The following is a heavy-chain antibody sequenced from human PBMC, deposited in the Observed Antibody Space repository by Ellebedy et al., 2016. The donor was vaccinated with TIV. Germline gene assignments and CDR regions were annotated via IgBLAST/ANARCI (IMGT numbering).Heavy chain of an antibody. D-gene: IGHD1-26*01. CDR3: ARGRSVGSHPFDN. CDR2: MNPSGGTT. Sequence: AASVKVSCKATGYILTSYYMHWVRQAPGQGLEWMGVMNPSGGTTLNPQKFQGRVKVTRDTSTSTIYMELSSLTSDDTAVYYGARGRSVGSHPFDNWGQGTLVTVSS. CDR1: GYILTSYY. J-gene: IGHJ4*02. V-gene: IGHV1-46*01.